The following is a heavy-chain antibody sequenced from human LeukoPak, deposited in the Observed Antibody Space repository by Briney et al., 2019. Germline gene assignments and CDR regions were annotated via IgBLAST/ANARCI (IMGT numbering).Heavy chain of an antibody. CDR1: GGSISSSSYY. D-gene: IGHD3-22*01. CDR2: IYYSGST. Sequence: PSETLSLTCTVSGGSISSSSYYWGWIRQPPGKGLEWIGSIYYSGSTYYNPSLKSRVTISVDTSKNQFSLKLSSVTAADTAVYYCARVKYYDSPYFDYWGQGTLVTVSS. J-gene: IGHJ4*02. V-gene: IGHV4-39*07. CDR3: ARVKYYDSPYFDY.